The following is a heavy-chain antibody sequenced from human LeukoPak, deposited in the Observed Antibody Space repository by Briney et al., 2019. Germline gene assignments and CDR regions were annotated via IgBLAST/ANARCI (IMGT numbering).Heavy chain of an antibody. Sequence: PGRSLRLSCAASGFTFSSYGMHWVRQAPGKGLEWVAVISYDGSNKYYADSVKGRFTISRDNSKNTLYLQMNSLRAEDTAVYYCAKDGRPGDCYFDYWGQGTLVTVSS. D-gene: IGHD2-21*02. CDR1: GFTFSSYG. V-gene: IGHV3-30*18. CDR3: AKDGRPGDCYFDY. J-gene: IGHJ4*02. CDR2: ISYDGSNK.